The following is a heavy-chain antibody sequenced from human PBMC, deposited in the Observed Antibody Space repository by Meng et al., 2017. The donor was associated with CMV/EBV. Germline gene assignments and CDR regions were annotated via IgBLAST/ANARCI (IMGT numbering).Heavy chain of an antibody. CDR1: GFTFSSYA. Sequence: GGSLRLSCAASGFTFSSYAMSWVRQAPGKGLEWVSAISGSGGSTYYADSVKGWFTISRDNSKNTLYLQMNSLRAEDTAVYYCAKGDRYCSSTSCYAHGMDVWGQGTTVTVSS. J-gene: IGHJ6*02. D-gene: IGHD2-2*01. V-gene: IGHV3-23*01. CDR2: ISGSGGST. CDR3: AKGDRYCSSTSCYAHGMDV.